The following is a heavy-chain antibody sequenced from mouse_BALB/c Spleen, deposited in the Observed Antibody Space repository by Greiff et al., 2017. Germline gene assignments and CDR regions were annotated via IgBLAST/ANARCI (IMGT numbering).Heavy chain of an antibody. CDR2: IDPYNGGT. CDR1: GYAFTSYN. CDR3: ARRGIITTKDAMDY. V-gene: IGHV1S135*01. Sequence: VQLQQSGPELVKPGASVKVSCKASGYAFTSYNMYWVKQSHGKSLEWIGYIDPYNGGTSYNQKFKGKATLTVDKSSSTAYMHLNSLTSEDSAVYYCARRGIITTKDAMDYWGQGTSVTVSS. J-gene: IGHJ4*01. D-gene: IGHD1-1*01.